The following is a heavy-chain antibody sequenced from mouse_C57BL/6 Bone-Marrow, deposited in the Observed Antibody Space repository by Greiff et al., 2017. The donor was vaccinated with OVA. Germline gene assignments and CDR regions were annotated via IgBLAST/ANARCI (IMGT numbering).Heavy chain of an antibody. CDR1: GFTFSDYG. Sequence: EVQLVESGGGLVKPGGSLKLSCAASGFTFSDYGMHWVRQAPEKGLEWVAYISSGSSTIYYADTVKGRFTISRDNAKNTLFLQMTSLRSEDTAMYYCARDGYYVGFAYWGQGTLVTVSA. CDR3: ARDGYYVGFAY. J-gene: IGHJ3*01. D-gene: IGHD2-3*01. CDR2: ISSGSSTI. V-gene: IGHV5-17*01.